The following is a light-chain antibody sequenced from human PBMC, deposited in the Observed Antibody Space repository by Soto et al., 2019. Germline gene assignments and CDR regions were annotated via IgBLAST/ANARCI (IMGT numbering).Light chain of an antibody. Sequence: QSVLTQPASVSGSPGQSITISCTGTSSDVGSHNFVSWYQQRPGKAPKLMIFEVTKRPSGVSDRFSASKSGNTASLTISGVRAEDEADYYCCSYADTTTWVFAGGTKVTVL. CDR1: SSDVGSHNF. CDR3: CSYADTTTWV. V-gene: IGLV2-23*02. CDR2: EVT. J-gene: IGLJ3*02.